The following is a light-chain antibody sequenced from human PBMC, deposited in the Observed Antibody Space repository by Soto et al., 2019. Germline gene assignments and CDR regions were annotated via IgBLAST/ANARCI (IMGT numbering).Light chain of an antibody. J-gene: IGLJ2*01. CDR3: AAWDDSLIGVV. V-gene: IGLV1-44*01. CDR2: SND. CDR1: TSNIGSNP. Sequence: QSVLTQPPSASGTPGQRVTISCSGITSNIGSNPVNWYQQLPGTAPKLLIYSNDQRPSGVPDRFSGSKSGTSASLAISGLQSEDEADYYCAAWDDSLIGVVFGGGTKLTVL.